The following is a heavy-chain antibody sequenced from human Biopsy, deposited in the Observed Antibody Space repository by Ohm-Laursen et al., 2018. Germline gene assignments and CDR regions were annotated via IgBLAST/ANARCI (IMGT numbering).Heavy chain of an antibody. CDR2: IWYGGTNE. J-gene: IGHJ2*01. Sequence: SLRLPCSASGFTFGHYAMHWVRQAPGKGLEWISLIWYGGTNEDYADSVKGRFTISRDNSKNTLYLQINTLTLEDTAFYYCARGLSSGWYGYFDVWGRGTLVTVSS. CDR3: ARGLSSGWYGYFDV. V-gene: IGHV3-33*04. CDR1: GFTFGHYA. D-gene: IGHD6-19*01.